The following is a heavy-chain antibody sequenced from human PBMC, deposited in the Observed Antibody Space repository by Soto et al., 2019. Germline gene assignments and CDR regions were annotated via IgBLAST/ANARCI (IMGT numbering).Heavy chain of an antibody. Sequence: ASVKVSCKASGYTFTSYDINWVRQATGQGLEWMGWMNPNSGNPGYAQKFQGRVTMTRNTSISTAYMELSSLRSEDTAVYYCARSRLATYYDFLSAKDYYYYGMEVWGEGTTVIVS. CDR1: GYTFTSYD. V-gene: IGHV1-8*01. J-gene: IGHJ6*01. D-gene: IGHD3-3*01. CDR3: ARSRLATYYDFLSAKDYYYYGMEV. CDR2: MNPNSGNP.